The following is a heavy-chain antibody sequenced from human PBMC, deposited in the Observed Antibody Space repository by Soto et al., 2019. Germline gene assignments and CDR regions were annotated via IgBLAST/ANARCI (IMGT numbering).Heavy chain of an antibody. D-gene: IGHD5-18*01. CDR1: GFTFDDYA. Sequence: EVQLVESGGGLVQPGRSLRLTCAASGFTFDDYAMHWVRQAPGKGLEWVSGISWNSGSIGYADSVKGRFTISRDNAKNSLYLQMNSLRAEDTALYYCAKGWGRGYSYGYFSWFDPWGQGTLVTVSS. CDR3: AKGWGRGYSYGYFSWFDP. V-gene: IGHV3-9*01. CDR2: ISWNSGSI. J-gene: IGHJ5*02.